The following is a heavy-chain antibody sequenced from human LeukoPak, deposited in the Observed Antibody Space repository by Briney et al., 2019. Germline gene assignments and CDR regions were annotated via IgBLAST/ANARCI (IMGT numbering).Heavy chain of an antibody. CDR1: GITLSRSW. D-gene: IGHD4-17*01. CDR2: IQQDGSAK. V-gene: IGHV3-7*01. Sequence: PGGSLRLSCAASGITLSRSWMSWVRQAPGKGLGWVANIQQDGSAKYYLDSVKGRFTISRDNAKNSLYLQMNSLRAEDTAVYYCARDSGSDYGDYAIDYWGQGTLVTVSS. CDR3: ARDSGSDYGDYAIDY. J-gene: IGHJ4*02.